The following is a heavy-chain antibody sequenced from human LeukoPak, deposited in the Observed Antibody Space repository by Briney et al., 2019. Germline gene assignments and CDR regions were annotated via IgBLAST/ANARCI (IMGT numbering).Heavy chain of an antibody. Sequence: SETLSLTCTVSGYSIGSGYYWGWIRQPPGKGLEWIGSIYHSGSTYYNPSLKSRVTISVDTSKNQFSLKLSSVTAADTAVYYCARVGGNVAAAGTVFDYWGQGTLVTVSS. CDR2: IYHSGST. D-gene: IGHD6-13*01. CDR3: ARVGGNVAAAGTVFDY. V-gene: IGHV4-38-2*02. CDR1: GYSIGSGYY. J-gene: IGHJ4*02.